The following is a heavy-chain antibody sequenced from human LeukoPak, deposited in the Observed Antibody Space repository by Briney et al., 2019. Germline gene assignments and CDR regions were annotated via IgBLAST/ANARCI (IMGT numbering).Heavy chain of an antibody. CDR1: GFTFSSYS. CDR2: ISSSSSYI. Sequence: GGSLRLSCAASGFTFSSYSMNWVRQAPGKGLEWVSSISSSSSYIYYADSVKGRFTISRDNAKNTLYLQMNSLRAEDTAVYYCARVYSSSWYWFDYWGQGTLVTVSS. CDR3: ARVYSSSWYWFDY. D-gene: IGHD6-13*01. V-gene: IGHV3-21*01. J-gene: IGHJ4*02.